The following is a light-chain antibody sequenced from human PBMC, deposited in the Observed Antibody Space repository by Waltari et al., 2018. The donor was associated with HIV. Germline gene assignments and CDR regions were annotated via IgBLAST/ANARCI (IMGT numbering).Light chain of an antibody. J-gene: IGLJ2*01. CDR2: EDN. V-gene: IGLV3-1*01. CDR1: HLASKS. Sequence: SYDLTQPPSLSVSPGTAAIITCSGDHLASKSVCWYMQKPGQSPILVIYEDNKRPSGIPDRFAGSNSRHTATLTISGTQPTDEADYYCQAWDSSPPVLFGGGTKLTV. CDR3: QAWDSSPPVL.